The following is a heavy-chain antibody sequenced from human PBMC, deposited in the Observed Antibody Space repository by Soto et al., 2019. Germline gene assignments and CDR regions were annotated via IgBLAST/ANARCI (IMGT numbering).Heavy chain of an antibody. J-gene: IGHJ6*03. Sequence: GGSLRLSCAASGFTFSSYGMHWVHQAPGKGLEWVAVIWYDGSNKYYADSVKGRFTISRDNSKNTLYLQMNSLRAEDTAVYYCARDRYDFSPYYYYYMDVWGKGTTVTVSS. CDR3: ARDRYDFSPYYYYYMDV. V-gene: IGHV3-33*01. CDR2: IWYDGSNK. D-gene: IGHD3-3*01. CDR1: GFTFSSYG.